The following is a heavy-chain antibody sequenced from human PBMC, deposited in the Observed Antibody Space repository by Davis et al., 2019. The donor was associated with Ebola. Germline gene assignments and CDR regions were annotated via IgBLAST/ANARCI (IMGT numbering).Heavy chain of an antibody. Sequence: GGSLRLSCAASGFTFSSYGMHWVRQAPGKGLEWVAVISYDGSNKYYADSVKGRFTISRDNSKNTLYLQMNSLRAEDTAVYYCARESYYYDSSGYSRGGFDYWGQGTLVTVSS. J-gene: IGHJ4*02. D-gene: IGHD3-22*01. CDR1: GFTFSSYG. CDR2: ISYDGSNK. V-gene: IGHV3-30*03. CDR3: ARESYYYDSSGYSRGGFDY.